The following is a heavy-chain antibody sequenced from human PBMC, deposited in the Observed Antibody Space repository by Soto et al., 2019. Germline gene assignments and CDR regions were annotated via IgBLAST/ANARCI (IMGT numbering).Heavy chain of an antibody. D-gene: IGHD4-17*01. CDR3: ARHGVDYGDYASYYYYGMDV. J-gene: IGHJ6*02. V-gene: IGHV4-39*01. CDR2: IYYSGSA. CDR1: GGSISSSTYY. Sequence: QVQLQESGPGLVKPSETLSLTCTVSGGSISSSTYYWGWIRQPPGKGLEWIGFIYYSGSAYYNPSLKSRVPISIDTSKNQFSLKLTSVTAADTAVFYCARHGVDYGDYASYYYYGMDVWGRGTTVTVSS.